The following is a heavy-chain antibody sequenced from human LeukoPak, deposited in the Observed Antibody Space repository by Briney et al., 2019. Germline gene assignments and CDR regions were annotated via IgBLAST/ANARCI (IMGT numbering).Heavy chain of an antibody. V-gene: IGHV4-4*07. CDR1: GDSITSYY. Sequence: SETLSLTCSVSGDSITSYYWSWIRQPAGKGLEWIGRIYTSGSTNYNPSLKSRVTMSVDTSKNQFSLKLSSATAADTAVYYCARDSSSTSWSDAFDIWGQGTMVTVSS. J-gene: IGHJ3*02. CDR3: ARDSSSTSWSDAFDI. CDR2: IYTSGST. D-gene: IGHD2-2*01.